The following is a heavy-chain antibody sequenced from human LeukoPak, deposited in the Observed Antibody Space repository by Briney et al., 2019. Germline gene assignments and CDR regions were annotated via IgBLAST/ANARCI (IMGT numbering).Heavy chain of an antibody. CDR1: GGSFSGYY. V-gene: IGHV4-34*01. Sequence: PSETLSLTCAVYGGSFSGYYWSWIRQPPGKGLEWIGEINHSGSTNYNPSLKSRVTISVDTSKNQFSLKLSSVTAADTAVYYCARVSSISDYWGQGTLVTVSS. CDR3: ARVSSISDY. CDR2: INHSGST. J-gene: IGHJ4*02. D-gene: IGHD6-6*01.